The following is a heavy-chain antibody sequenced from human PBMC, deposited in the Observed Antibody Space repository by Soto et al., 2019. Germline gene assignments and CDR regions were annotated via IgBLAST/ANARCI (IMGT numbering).Heavy chain of an antibody. CDR3: ARGLEVIAATPQWDY. CDR1: GGSISSGGFS. D-gene: IGHD2-15*01. Sequence: PSETLSLTCAVSGGSISSGGFSWNWLRQPPGKGLEWIGYIYHSGSTYNSPSLKSRVTISVDRSKKQFYLKPSYVTAADTAVYYCARGLEVIAATPQWDYWGQGTRVTVS. CDR2: IYHSGST. V-gene: IGHV4-30-2*01. J-gene: IGHJ4*02.